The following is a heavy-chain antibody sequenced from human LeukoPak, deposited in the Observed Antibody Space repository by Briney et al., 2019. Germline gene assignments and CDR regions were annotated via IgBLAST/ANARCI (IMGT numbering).Heavy chain of an antibody. CDR3: SQGLLS. CDR1: GFTFRTYW. V-gene: IGHV3-74*01. Sequence: GGSLRLSCVASGFTFRTYWMYWVRQAPGKGLVWLSRINPDGSNTTYADSVKGRCTISRDNSKSTLSLQLNSLRPDDTAVFYCSQGLLSWGQGTLLTVAA. J-gene: IGHJ5*02. CDR2: INPDGSNT.